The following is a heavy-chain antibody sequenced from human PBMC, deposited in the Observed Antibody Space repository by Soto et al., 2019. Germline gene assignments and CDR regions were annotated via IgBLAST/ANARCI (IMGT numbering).Heavy chain of an antibody. Sequence: SETLSLTCAVSTCSISSGYYWGWIRQPPGKGLEWIGSIYHSGSTYYNPSLKSRVTISVDTSKNQFSLKLSSVNAADTAVYYCARGTVVDTVPFDYWGQGALVTVSS. CDR1: TCSISSGYY. CDR2: IYHSGST. J-gene: IGHJ4*02. D-gene: IGHD2-8*02. CDR3: ARGTVVDTVPFDY. V-gene: IGHV4-38-2*01.